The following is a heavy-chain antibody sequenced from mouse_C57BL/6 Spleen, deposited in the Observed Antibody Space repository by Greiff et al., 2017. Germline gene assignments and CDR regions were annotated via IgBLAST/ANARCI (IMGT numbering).Heavy chain of an antibody. J-gene: IGHJ4*01. CDR1: GYTFTDYE. CDR2: IDPETGGT. V-gene: IGHV1-15*01. CDR3: TRYDKDYYAMDY. D-gene: IGHD2-12*01. Sequence: VQLQQSGAELVRPGASVTLSCKASGYTFTDYEMHWVKQTPVHGLEWIGAIDPETGGTAYNQKFKGKAILTADKSSSTAYMELRSLTSEDSAVYYCTRYDKDYYAMDYWGQGTSVTVSS.